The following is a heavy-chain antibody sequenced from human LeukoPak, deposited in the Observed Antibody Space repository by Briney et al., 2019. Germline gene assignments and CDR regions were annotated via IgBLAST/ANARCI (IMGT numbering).Heavy chain of an antibody. J-gene: IGHJ5*02. CDR2: FHNGRTT. CDR3: ARGHLGLSP. CDR1: GGSISGYS. Sequence: KPSETLSLTCTVSGGSISGYSWTWIRQPPGQGLEWIGYFHNGRTTSYNPSLTGRVIISVDTAMDQISLKLNSVTAADTAVYYCARGHLGLSPWGQGTLVTVSS. V-gene: IGHV4-59*01. D-gene: IGHD3-10*01.